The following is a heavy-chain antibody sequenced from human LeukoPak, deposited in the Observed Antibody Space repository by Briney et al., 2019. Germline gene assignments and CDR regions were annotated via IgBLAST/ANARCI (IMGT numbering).Heavy chain of an antibody. D-gene: IGHD1-14*01. V-gene: IGHV3-74*01. Sequence: GGSLRLSCAASGFTFGNSWVHWVRQAPGKGLVWVSLINADGSTATYADSVKGRFTISRDNARNTLSLQMNSLTIEDTALYYCVVVVEPPDSDGFDVWGQGTMISVSS. CDR3: VVVVEPPDSDGFDV. J-gene: IGHJ3*01. CDR2: INADGSTA. CDR1: GFTFGNSW.